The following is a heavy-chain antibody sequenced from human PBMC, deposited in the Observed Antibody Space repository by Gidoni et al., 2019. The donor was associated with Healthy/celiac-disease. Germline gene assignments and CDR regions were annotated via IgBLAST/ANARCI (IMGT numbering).Heavy chain of an antibody. CDR3: ARVRSPGIAAAGILTH. J-gene: IGHJ4*02. V-gene: IGHV3-30*04. Sequence: QVQLVESGGGVVKPGRSLRLSCAASGFTFSSYAMHWVRQAPGKGLAWVAVISYDGSNKYYADSVKGRFTISRDNSKNTLYLQMNSLRAEDTAVYYCARVRSPGIAAAGILTHWGQGTLVTVSS. CDR1: GFTFSSYA. CDR2: ISYDGSNK. D-gene: IGHD6-13*01.